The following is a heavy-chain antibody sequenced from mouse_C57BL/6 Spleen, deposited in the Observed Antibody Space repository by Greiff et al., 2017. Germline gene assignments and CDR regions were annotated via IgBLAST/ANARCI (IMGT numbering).Heavy chain of an antibody. Sequence: VQLQESGAELVRPGASVKLSCKASGYTFTDYYINWVKQRPGPGLEWIARIYPGSGNTYYNEKFKGKATLTAEKSSITAYMQLSSLTSEDSAVYFCARSLSPFAYWGQGTLVTVSA. CDR1: GYTFTDYY. J-gene: IGHJ3*01. CDR3: ARSLSPFAY. D-gene: IGHD1-1*02. V-gene: IGHV1-76*01. CDR2: IYPGSGNT.